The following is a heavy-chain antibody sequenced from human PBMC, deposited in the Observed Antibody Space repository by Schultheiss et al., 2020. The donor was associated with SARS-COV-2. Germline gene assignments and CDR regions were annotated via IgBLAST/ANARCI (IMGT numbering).Heavy chain of an antibody. D-gene: IGHD5-18*01. Sequence: GGSLRLSCAASGFIFSRDGMHWVRQAPGKGLEWVSGISWNSGSIGYADSVKGRFTISRDNSKNSLYLQMNSLRAEDTALYYCAKGYSYGGYDAFDIWGQGTMVTVSS. V-gene: IGHV3-9*01. J-gene: IGHJ3*02. CDR1: GFIFSRDG. CDR3: AKGYSYGGYDAFDI. CDR2: ISWNSGSI.